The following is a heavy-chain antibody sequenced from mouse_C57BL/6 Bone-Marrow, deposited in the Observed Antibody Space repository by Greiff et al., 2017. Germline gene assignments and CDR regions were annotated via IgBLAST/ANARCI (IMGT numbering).Heavy chain of an antibody. D-gene: IGHD1-1*01. J-gene: IGHJ2*01. CDR2: ISSGSSTI. Sequence: EVKLVESGGGLVKPGGSLKLSCAASGFTFSDYGMHWVRQAPEKGLEWVAYISSGSSTIYYADTVKGRFTISRDNAKNTLFLQMTSLRSEDTAMYYCARPLYDSSCFDYGGRGTALTVSA. CDR1: GFTFSDYG. V-gene: IGHV5-17*01. CDR3: ARPLYDSSCFDY.